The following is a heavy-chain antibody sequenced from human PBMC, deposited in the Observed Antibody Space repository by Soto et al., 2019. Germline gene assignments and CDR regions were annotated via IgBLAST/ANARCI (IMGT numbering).Heavy chain of an antibody. CDR1: GGTFSSYA. CDR2: IIPIFGTA. CDR3: AREAMAPNWCDP. V-gene: IGHV1-69*01. D-gene: IGHD5-18*01. J-gene: IGHJ5*02. Sequence: QVQLVQSGAEVKKPGSSVKVSCKASGGTFSSYAISWVRQAPGQGLEWMGGIIPIFGTANYAQKFQGRVTITADESTSTVYMELSSLRSEDTAVYDCAREAMAPNWCDPWGQGTLVTVSS.